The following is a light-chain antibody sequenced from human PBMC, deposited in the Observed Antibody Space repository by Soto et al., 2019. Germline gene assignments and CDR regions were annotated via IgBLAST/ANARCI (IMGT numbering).Light chain of an antibody. J-gene: IGKJ1*01. V-gene: IGKV1-5*01. Sequence: DVQMTHSPATPSRAVRARFTITCRASQSIADSLAWYQQKPGKAPYLLISDVSNLERGVPSRFSGSGSGTEFTLTISSMQSDDFATFYCQQYNGYSRTFGQGTKVDIK. CDR1: QSIADS. CDR3: QQYNGYSRT. CDR2: DVS.